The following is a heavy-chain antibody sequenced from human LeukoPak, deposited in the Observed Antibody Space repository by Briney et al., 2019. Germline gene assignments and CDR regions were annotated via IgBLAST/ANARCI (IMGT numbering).Heavy chain of an antibody. CDR3: ARGTTGTTKYYYYMDV. CDR2: IYYTGST. V-gene: IGHV4-59*12. CDR1: GGSISTYY. J-gene: IGHJ6*03. D-gene: IGHD1-1*01. Sequence: PSETLSLTCTVSGGSISTYYWSWIRQPPGKGLEWIGYIYYTGSTSYNPSLKSRVTISVDKSKTQFSLKLSSVTAADTAVYYCARGTTGTTKYYYYMDVWGKGTTVTISS.